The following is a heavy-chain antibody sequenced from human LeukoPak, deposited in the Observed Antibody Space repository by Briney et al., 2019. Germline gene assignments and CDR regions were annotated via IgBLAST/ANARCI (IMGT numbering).Heavy chain of an antibody. V-gene: IGHV4-38-2*01. CDR2: VYHSGST. J-gene: IGHJ3*02. CDR1: GYSISSGYY. D-gene: IGHD4/OR15-4a*01. CDR3: ARHQCELGAFDI. Sequence: SETLSLTCAVSGYSISSGYYWGWIRQPPGKGLEWIGSVYHSGSTYYNPSLKSRVTMSVDTSKNQFSLKLSSMTAADTAVYYCARHQCELGAFDIWGQGTMVTVFS.